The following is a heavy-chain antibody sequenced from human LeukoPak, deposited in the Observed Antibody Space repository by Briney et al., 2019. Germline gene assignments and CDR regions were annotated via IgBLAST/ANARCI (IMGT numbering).Heavy chain of an antibody. J-gene: IGHJ5*02. Sequence: GGSLRLSCAASGFIFNNYGLNWVRQAPGKGLEWVSAISNDGGGTNYADFVRGRFTISRDNSKNTLFLQMNSLRAEYTALYYCAKGSSGYFADLWGQGTLVTVSS. CDR2: ISNDGGGT. CDR3: AKGSSGYFADL. D-gene: IGHD3-22*01. V-gene: IGHV3-23*01. CDR1: GFIFNNYG.